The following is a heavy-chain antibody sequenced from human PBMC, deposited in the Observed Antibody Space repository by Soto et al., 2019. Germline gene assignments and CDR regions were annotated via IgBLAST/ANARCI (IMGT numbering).Heavy chain of an antibody. J-gene: IGHJ6*02. Sequence: QVQLVQSGAEEKKPGASVKVSCKASGYTFTSYAMHWVRQAPGQRLEWMGWINAGNGNTKYSQKFQGRVTITRDKSASTAYMERSSLRSGDTAVYYCSGSYSYYGMDVWGQGHTVTVSS. V-gene: IGHV1-3*05. D-gene: IGHD3-10*01. CDR2: INAGNGNT. CDR1: GYTFTSYA. CDR3: SGSYSYYGMDV.